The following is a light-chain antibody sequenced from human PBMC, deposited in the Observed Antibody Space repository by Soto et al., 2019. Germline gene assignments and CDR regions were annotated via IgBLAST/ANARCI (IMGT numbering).Light chain of an antibody. CDR1: QSVSSTY. V-gene: IGKV3-20*01. CDR3: QQYGSPPLST. J-gene: IGKJ2*01. CDR2: GAY. Sequence: EIVLTQSPGTLSLSPGERATLSCRASQSVSSTYLAWYQQKPGQAPRLIIYGAYSRATDIPDRFSGSGSGTDFTRTISRLEPEDFAVYYCQQYGSPPLSTFGQGTKLEIK.